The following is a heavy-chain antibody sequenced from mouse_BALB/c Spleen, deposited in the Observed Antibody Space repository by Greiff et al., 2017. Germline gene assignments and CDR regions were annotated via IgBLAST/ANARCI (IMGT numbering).Heavy chain of an antibody. CDR3: ARDDSAYGSSYRDAMDY. V-gene: IGHV7-3*02. Sequence: EVKLMESGGGLVQPGGSLRLSCATSGFTFTDYYMSWVRQPPGKALEWLGFIRNKANGYTTEYSASVKGRFTISRDNSQSILYLQMNTLRAEDSATYYCARDDSAYGSSYRDAMDYWGQGTSVTVSS. J-gene: IGHJ4*01. CDR1: GFTFTDYY. D-gene: IGHD1-1*01. CDR2: IRNKANGYTT.